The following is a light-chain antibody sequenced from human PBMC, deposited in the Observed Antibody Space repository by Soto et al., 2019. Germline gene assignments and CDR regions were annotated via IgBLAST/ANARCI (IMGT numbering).Light chain of an antibody. V-gene: IGLV1-40*01. CDR2: GNS. CDR3: QSFESRPTICYV. J-gene: IGLJ1*01. CDR1: HSNIGAGFD. Sequence: QSVLTQPPSVSGAPGQRVTISCTGTHSNIGAGFDVHWYQRLPGTAPKLLIFGNSNRPSGVPDRFSGSKSGTSASLAITGLQAEDEAHYYCQSFESRPTICYVFGTGTKVTVL.